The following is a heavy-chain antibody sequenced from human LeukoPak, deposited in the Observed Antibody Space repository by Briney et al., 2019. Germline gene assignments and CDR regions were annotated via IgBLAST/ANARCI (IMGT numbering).Heavy chain of an antibody. Sequence: SETLSLTCSVSGGSISSHYWNWIRQPPGKGLEWIGYISTGGSTYYNPSLRSRVTMSGDTSKNELSLRLTSVTAADTAVYDCAGGFLEWLPITWFDPWGQGTLVTVSS. CDR2: ISTGGST. D-gene: IGHD3-3*01. CDR1: GGSISSHY. J-gene: IGHJ5*02. CDR3: AGGFLEWLPITWFDP. V-gene: IGHV4-59*11.